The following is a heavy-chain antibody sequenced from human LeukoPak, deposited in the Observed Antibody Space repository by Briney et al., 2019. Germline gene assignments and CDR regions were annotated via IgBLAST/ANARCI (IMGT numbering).Heavy chain of an antibody. D-gene: IGHD2-15*01. CDR2: IYYRVTS. Sequence: SETLSLTCTVSGYSINSGYYWGWIRQPPGQGLEWIGYIYYRVTSDYNPSLKSRVTMSVDMSTRQISLKLSSVTAADTAVYYCARAFDCSGGSCYGWFDPWGQGTLVTASS. V-gene: IGHV4-61*05. CDR1: GYSINSGYY. J-gene: IGHJ5*02. CDR3: ARAFDCSGGSCYGWFDP.